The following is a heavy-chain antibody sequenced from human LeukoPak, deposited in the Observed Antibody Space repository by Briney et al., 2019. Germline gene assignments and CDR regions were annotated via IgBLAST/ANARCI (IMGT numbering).Heavy chain of an antibody. D-gene: IGHD6-25*01. CDR2: IYYSGST. V-gene: IGHV4-39*07. J-gene: IGHJ4*02. CDR3: ARDSGYPMPMFDY. Sequence: SDTLSLTCTVCGGSISSYYWSWIRQPPGKGLEWIGSIYYSGSTYYNPSLKSRVTISVDTSKNQFSLKLSSVTAADTAVYYFARDSGYPMPMFDYWGQGTLVTVSS. CDR1: GGSISSYY.